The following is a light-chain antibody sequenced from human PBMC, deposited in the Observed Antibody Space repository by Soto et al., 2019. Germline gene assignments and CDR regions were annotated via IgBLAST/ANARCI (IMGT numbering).Light chain of an antibody. Sequence: PGERATLSCRASQSVSSYLAWYQQKPGQAPRLLIYDASNRATGIPARFSGSGSGTDFTLTISSLEPEDFAVYYCQQRSALTFGGGTKVEIK. V-gene: IGKV3-11*01. CDR3: QQRSALT. CDR1: QSVSSY. J-gene: IGKJ4*01. CDR2: DAS.